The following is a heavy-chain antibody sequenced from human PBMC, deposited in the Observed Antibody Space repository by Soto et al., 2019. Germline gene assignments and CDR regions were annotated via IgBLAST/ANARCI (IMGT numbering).Heavy chain of an antibody. CDR1: GFTFSSYA. J-gene: IGHJ4*02. V-gene: IGHV3-30-3*01. Sequence: GGSLRLSCAASGFTFSSYAMHWVRQAPGTGLEWVAVISYDGSNKYYADSVKGRFTISRDNSKNTLYLPMNSLRTEDTAVYYCARVLGGMATVPFDYWGQGALVTVSS. CDR3: ARVLGGMATVPFDY. D-gene: IGHD4-4*01. CDR2: ISYDGSNK.